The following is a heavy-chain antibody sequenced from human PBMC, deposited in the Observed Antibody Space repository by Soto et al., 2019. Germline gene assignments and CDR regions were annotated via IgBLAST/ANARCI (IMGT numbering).Heavy chain of an antibody. CDR1: GFTFSSYS. CDR2: ISSSSSYI. J-gene: IGHJ4*02. D-gene: IGHD6-19*01. V-gene: IGHV3-21*01. Sequence: GGSLRLSCAASGFTFSSYSMNWFRQAPGKGLEWVSSISSSSSYIYYADSVKGRFTISRDNAKNSLYLQMNSLRAEDTAVYYCARSGAVAGYIAYWGQGTLVTVSS. CDR3: ARSGAVAGYIAY.